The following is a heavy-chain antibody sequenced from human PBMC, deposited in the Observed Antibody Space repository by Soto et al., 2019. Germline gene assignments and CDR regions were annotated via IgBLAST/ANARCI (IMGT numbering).Heavy chain of an antibody. CDR2: IYYSGST. D-gene: IGHD3-9*01. V-gene: IGHV4-61*01. J-gene: IGHJ4*02. CDR3: ARGFAIDWYTYYFDY. Sequence: PSETLSLTCTVSGGSVTGASYYWSWIRQPPGKGLEWIGYIYYSGSTNYNPSLKSRVTISVDTSKNQISLKLNSVTAADTAVYYCARGFAIDWYTYYFDYWGQGHLLTVSS. CDR1: GGSVTGASYY.